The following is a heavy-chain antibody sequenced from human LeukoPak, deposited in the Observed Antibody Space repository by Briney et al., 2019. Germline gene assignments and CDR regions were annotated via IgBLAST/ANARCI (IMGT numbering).Heavy chain of an antibody. V-gene: IGHV3-30*02. CDR1: GFTFSSYG. D-gene: IGHD5-24*01. Sequence: GGSLRLSCVTSGFTFSSYGMPWVRQAPGKGLEWVAFIRYDESNKYYADSVKGRFTISRDNSKNTLYLQMNSLIAEDTAVYYCAKSGYNRFDYWGQGTRVTVSS. CDR3: AKSGYNRFDY. J-gene: IGHJ4*02. CDR2: IRYDESNK.